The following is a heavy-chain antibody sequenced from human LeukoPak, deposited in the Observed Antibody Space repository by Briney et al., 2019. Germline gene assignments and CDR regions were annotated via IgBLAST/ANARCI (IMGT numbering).Heavy chain of an antibody. CDR3: ARVLRSMDV. CDR1: GGSISSSNW. D-gene: IGHD4-17*01. J-gene: IGHJ6*02. V-gene: IGHV4-4*02. CDR2: IYHSGST. Sequence: SETLSLTCDVSGGSISSSNWWSWVRQSPGKGLEWIGEIYHSGSTNYNPSLKSRVTIAVDKSKNQLSLKVNSVTAADTAVYYCARVLRSMDVWGHGTTVTVSS.